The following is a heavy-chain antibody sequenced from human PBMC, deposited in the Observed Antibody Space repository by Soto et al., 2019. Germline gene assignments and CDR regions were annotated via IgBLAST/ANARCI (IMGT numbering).Heavy chain of an antibody. CDR2: LYWADDK. Sequence: QITLKESGPTLVKPTQTLTLTCTFSGFSRSTTAVGVGWIRQPPGKALEWLAFLYWADDKRYSPTLKGRLTVTKDTTKTQVVLTMTQMDSVDTATYCCAHRDTFLETRGVFDYWGLGTLVTVSS. J-gene: IGHJ4*02. CDR3: AHRDTFLETRGVFDY. D-gene: IGHD3-16*01. V-gene: IGHV2-5*02. CDR1: GFSRSTTAVG.